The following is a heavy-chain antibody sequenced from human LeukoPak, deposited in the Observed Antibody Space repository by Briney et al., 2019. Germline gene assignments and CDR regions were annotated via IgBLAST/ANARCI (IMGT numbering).Heavy chain of an antibody. J-gene: IGHJ4*02. Sequence: GGSLRLSCAASGFTLSSYWMHWVRQVPGKGLVWVSRINPDGSTTTYADSVKGRFTISRDNAKNTVYLQMDSLRTEDTAVYYCVRGEAHDSWGQGTLITVSS. D-gene: IGHD1-26*01. V-gene: IGHV3-74*01. CDR2: INPDGSTT. CDR1: GFTLSSYW. CDR3: VRGEAHDS.